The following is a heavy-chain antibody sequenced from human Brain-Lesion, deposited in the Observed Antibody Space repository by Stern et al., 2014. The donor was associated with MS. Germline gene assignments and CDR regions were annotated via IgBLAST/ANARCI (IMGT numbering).Heavy chain of an antibody. D-gene: IGHD4-17*01. CDR3: ARDRVTTVTTYYFDS. CDR1: GFTASNYY. J-gene: IGHJ4*02. CDR2: IYTSGKT. Sequence: VQLVESGGGLVQPGGSLRLSCAASGFTASNYYMSWVRQAPGKGLEWGSIIYTSGKTYYADSVRGRFVIARDKSKSTLYLQMDSLRPEDTAVYYCARDRVTTVTTYYFDSWGQGTRVTVSS. V-gene: IGHV3-66*02.